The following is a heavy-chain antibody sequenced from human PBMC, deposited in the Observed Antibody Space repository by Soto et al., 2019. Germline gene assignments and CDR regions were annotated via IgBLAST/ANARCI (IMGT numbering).Heavy chain of an antibody. V-gene: IGHV5-51*01. CDR1: GYTFTTYW. CDR2: IYPGDSNT. J-gene: IGHJ4*02. Sequence: PGEYLKISCKGSGYTFTTYWIGWVRQLPGKGLEWMGVIYPGDSNTRYSPSFQGQVAISADKSISTAYLQWSSLKASDTAIYYCAIQRYCSSTSCYIVDYRGQGPRVT. CDR3: AIQRYCSSTSCYIVDY. D-gene: IGHD2-2*02.